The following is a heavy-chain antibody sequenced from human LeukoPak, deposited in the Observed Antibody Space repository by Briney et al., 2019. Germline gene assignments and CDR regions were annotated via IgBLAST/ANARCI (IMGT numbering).Heavy chain of an antibody. Sequence: SETLSLTCTVSGGSISSSSYYWGWIRQPPGKGLEWIGYIYYSGSTNYNPSLKSRVTISVDTSKNQFSLKLSSVTAADTAVYYCARVGGSGSYYDYWGQGTLVTVSS. CDR1: GGSISSSSYY. V-gene: IGHV4-61*05. CDR2: IYYSGST. D-gene: IGHD1-26*01. CDR3: ARVGGSGSYYDY. J-gene: IGHJ4*02.